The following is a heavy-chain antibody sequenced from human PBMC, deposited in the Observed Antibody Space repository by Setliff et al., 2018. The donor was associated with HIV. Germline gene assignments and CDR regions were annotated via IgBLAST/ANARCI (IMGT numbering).Heavy chain of an antibody. V-gene: IGHV3-23*01. D-gene: IGHD2-2*01. J-gene: IGHJ4*02. CDR1: GFTFSTYA. Sequence: GGSLRLSCAASGFTFSTYAMSWVRQAPGKGLEWVSGISGGGYTTYYADSVKGRFTISRDNSKNTIYLQMNSLRAEDTAVYYCAKDRGDVPTAFFDYWGQGTLVTVS. CDR2: ISGGGYTT. CDR3: AKDRGDVPTAFFDY.